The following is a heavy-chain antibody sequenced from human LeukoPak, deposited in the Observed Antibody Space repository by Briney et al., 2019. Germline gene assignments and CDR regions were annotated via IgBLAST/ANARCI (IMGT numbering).Heavy chain of an antibody. CDR3: ARDQHSEIGVGANDY. CDR1: GFFVTTYG. Sequence: GRSLRLSCAASGFFVTTYGIHWVRQAPGKGLEWVAVISRDESNKYYGDSVKGRFTISRDNSKNTLYLHMNSLRAEDTAVYYCARDQHSEIGVGANDYWGQGTLVTVSS. CDR2: ISRDESNK. D-gene: IGHD1-26*01. J-gene: IGHJ4*02. V-gene: IGHV3-30*03.